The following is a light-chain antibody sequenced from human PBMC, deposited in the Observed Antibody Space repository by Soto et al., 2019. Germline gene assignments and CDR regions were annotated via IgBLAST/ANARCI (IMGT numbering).Light chain of an antibody. Sequence: QSALTQPASVSGSPGQSITISCTGTSNDVGGYNYVSWYQQHPGRAPKLMIYEVNYRPSGVSNRFSGSKSGNTASLTISGLQSEDEADYYCSSCTSSASLVFGGGTKVTVL. CDR1: SNDVGGYNY. CDR3: SSCTSSASLV. V-gene: IGLV2-14*01. J-gene: IGLJ3*02. CDR2: EVN.